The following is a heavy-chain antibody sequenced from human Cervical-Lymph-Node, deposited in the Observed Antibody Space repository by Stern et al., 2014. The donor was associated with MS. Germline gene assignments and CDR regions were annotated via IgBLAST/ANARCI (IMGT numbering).Heavy chain of an antibody. D-gene: IGHD1-1*01. CDR3: ARDTSSPERSDW. V-gene: IGHV3-53*01. J-gene: IGHJ4*02. CDR2: ITNVGIT. Sequence: EVQLVQSGGGVIQPGGSLRLSCTASGFTVSRDYMTWVRQAPGQGLEWVSLITNVGITFYTDSVKGRFTISRDDSKNTVYLHMTSLRAEDTAMYYCARDTSSPERSDWWGQGTLVTVS. CDR1: GFTVSRDY.